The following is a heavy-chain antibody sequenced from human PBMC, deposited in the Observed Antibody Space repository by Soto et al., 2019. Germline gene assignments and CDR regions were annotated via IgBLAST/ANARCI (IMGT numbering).Heavy chain of an antibody. V-gene: IGHV6-1*01. CDR3: ARGRPHYYAMDV. J-gene: IGHJ6*02. CDR2: TYYRSTWIN. CDR1: GDSVSSDSAA. Sequence: QEQLQLSGPGLVKPSQTLSLTCAISGDSVSSDSAAWNWIRQSPSRGLEWLGRTYYRSTWINDYAVAVRSRIAINAATSRNQVSLQLISAAPEDTAVYYCARGRPHYYAMDVWGQGTTVTVSS.